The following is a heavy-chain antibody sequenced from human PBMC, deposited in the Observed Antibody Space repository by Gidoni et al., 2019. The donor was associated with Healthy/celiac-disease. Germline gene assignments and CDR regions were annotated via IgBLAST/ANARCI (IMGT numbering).Heavy chain of an antibody. V-gene: IGHV3-21*01. CDR3: ARVPNWNDEDY. J-gene: IGHJ4*02. CDR1: GFTFSSYS. CDR2: ISSSSSYI. D-gene: IGHD1-20*01. Sequence: EVQLVESGGGLVKHGGSLRLSCAASGFTFSSYSMNWVRQAPGKGLEWVSSISSSSSYIYYADSVKGRFTISRDNAKNSLYLQMNSLRAEDTAVYYCARVPNWNDEDYWGQGTLVTVSS.